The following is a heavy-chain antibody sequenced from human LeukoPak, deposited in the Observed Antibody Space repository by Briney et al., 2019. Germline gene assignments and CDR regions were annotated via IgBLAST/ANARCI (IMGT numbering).Heavy chain of an antibody. V-gene: IGHV1-69*05. J-gene: IGHJ4*02. CDR1: GGTFSSYA. D-gene: IGHD5-18*01. CDR3: ARVDTAMKVFDY. CDR2: IIPIFGTA. Sequence: SVKVSCKASGGTFSSYAISWVRQAPGQGLEWMGGIIPIFGTANYAQKFQGRVTITTDESTSTAYMALSSLRSEDTAVYYCARVDTAMKVFDYWGQGTLVTVSS.